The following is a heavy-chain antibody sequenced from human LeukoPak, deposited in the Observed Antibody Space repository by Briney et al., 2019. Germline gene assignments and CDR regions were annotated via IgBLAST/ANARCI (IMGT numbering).Heavy chain of an antibody. D-gene: IGHD3-10*01. J-gene: IGHJ4*02. CDR3: ASERGSVDY. CDR2: INDSGST. CDR1: GGSFSGYY. Sequence: SETLSLTCAVYGGSFSGYYWSWIRQPPGRGLEWIGEINDSGSTNYNPSLKSRVTISVDTSKNQFSLKLSSVTAADTAVYYCASERGSVDYWGQGTLVTVSS. V-gene: IGHV4-34*01.